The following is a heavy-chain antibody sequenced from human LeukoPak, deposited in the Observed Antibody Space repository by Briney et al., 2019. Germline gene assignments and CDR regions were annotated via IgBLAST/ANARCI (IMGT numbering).Heavy chain of an antibody. CDR2: IYTRGNA. V-gene: IGHV4-4*07. Sequence: PSETLSLTCSVSGGSISSFSWNWIRQPAGKGLEWIGRISTRGSDGRIYTRGNANYNPSLKSRVIISLDKSNNQFFLSLTSVTAADTAMYYCARDLTGLGYYFDHWGQGALVAVSS. CDR1: GGSISSFS. CDR3: ARDLTGLGYYFDH. J-gene: IGHJ4*02. D-gene: IGHD3-10*01.